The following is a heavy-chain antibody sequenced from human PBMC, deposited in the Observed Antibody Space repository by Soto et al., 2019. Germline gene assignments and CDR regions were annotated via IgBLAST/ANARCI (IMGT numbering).Heavy chain of an antibody. J-gene: IGHJ6*02. CDR1: GFTFSSYA. D-gene: IGHD3-9*01. CDR3: ARDRGLRYFDWSFSMDV. V-gene: IGHV3-30-3*01. Sequence: QVQLVESGGGVVQPGRSLRLSCAASGFTFSSYAMHWVRQAPGKGLEWVAVISYDGSNKYYADSVKGRFTISRDNSKNTLYLQMNSLRAEDTAVYYCARDRGLRYFDWSFSMDVWGQGTTVTVSS. CDR2: ISYDGSNK.